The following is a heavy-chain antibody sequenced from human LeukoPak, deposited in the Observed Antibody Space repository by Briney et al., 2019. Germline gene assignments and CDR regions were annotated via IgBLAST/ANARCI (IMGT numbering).Heavy chain of an antibody. V-gene: IGHV3-7*03. CDR2: IKQDGSEK. CDR3: ATHAPPYSGYVIRGFSSSWYLPTYIRYYYYYMDV. J-gene: IGHJ6*03. D-gene: IGHD6-13*01. CDR1: GFTFSSYW. Sequence: GGSLRLSCAASGFTFSSYWMSWVRQAPGKGLEWVANIKQDGSEKYYVDSVRGRFTISRDNAKNSLYLQMNSLRAEDTAVYYCATHAPPYSGYVIRGFSSSWYLPTYIRYYYYYMDVWGKGTTVTVSS.